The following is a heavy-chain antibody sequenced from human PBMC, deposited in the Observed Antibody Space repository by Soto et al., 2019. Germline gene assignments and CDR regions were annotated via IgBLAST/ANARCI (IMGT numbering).Heavy chain of an antibody. CDR3: ASSGTGTETNYYHDLMYF. V-gene: IGHV1-18*01. CDR2: ISAYNGNT. J-gene: IGHJ6*02. Sequence: SSVQPSCEASGYTNTRYGISWGRQAPGQGLEWMGWISAYNGNTNYAQKLQGRVTMTTDTSTSTAYMELRSLRSDDTAVYYCASSGTGTETNYYHDLMYFWGQGTTVTGS. CDR1: GYTNTRYG. D-gene: IGHD6-13*01.